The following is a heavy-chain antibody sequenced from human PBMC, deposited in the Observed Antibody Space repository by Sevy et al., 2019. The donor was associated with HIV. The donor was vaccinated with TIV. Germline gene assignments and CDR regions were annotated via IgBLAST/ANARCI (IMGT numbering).Heavy chain of an antibody. D-gene: IGHD6-13*01. Sequence: GGSLRLSCAASGFIFSSNAMHWVRQAPGKGLEWVSVISYDGSNKAYADSVKGRFTITRDNAKNTLYLPMNSPRPEDTAVYYCARVPGAVIAAGPYHFDYWGQGTLVTVSS. CDR3: ARVPGAVIAAGPYHFDY. V-gene: IGHV3-30*04. CDR1: GFIFSSNA. CDR2: ISYDGSNK. J-gene: IGHJ4*02.